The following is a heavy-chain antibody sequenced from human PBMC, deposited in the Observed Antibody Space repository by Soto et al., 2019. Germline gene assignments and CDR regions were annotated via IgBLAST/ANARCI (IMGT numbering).Heavy chain of an antibody. D-gene: IGHD2-2*01. V-gene: IGHV4-4*02. J-gene: IGHJ5*02. Sequence: KTSETLSLTCAVSGGSISSSNWWSWVRQPPGKGLEWIGEIYHSGSTNYNPSLKSRVTISVDKSKNQFSLKLSSVTAADTAVYYCAIVVPAAIRGNWFDPWGQGTLVTVSS. CDR3: AIVVPAAIRGNWFDP. CDR1: GGSISSSNW. CDR2: IYHSGST.